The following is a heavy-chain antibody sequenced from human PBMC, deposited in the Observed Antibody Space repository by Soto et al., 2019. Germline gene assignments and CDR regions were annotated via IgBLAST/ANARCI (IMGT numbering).Heavy chain of an antibody. CDR2: ISYDGSNK. D-gene: IGHD2-2*01. J-gene: IGHJ6*02. CDR3: ASLRDIVLVPAARPDYYGMDV. V-gene: IGHV3-30*03. Sequence: QVQLVESGGGVVQPGRSLRLSCAASGFTFSSYGMHWVRQAPGKGLEWVAVISYDGSNKYYADSVKGRFTISRDNSKKPLYLQMNSLRAEDTAVYYCASLRDIVLVPAARPDYYGMDVWGQGTTVTVSS. CDR1: GFTFSSYG.